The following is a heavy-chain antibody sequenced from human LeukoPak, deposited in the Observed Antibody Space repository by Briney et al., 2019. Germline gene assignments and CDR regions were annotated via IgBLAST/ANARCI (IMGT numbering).Heavy chain of an antibody. D-gene: IGHD1-26*01. CDR2: IKQDGSEK. Sequence: PGGSLRLSCAASGFTVSSYWMSWVRQAPGKGLEWVANIKQDGSEKYYVDSVKGRFTISRDNAKNSLYLQMNSLRAEDTAVYYCARDGDPIVGATGPAYWGQGTLVTVSS. CDR1: GFTVSSYW. CDR3: ARDGDPIVGATGPAY. J-gene: IGHJ4*02. V-gene: IGHV3-7*01.